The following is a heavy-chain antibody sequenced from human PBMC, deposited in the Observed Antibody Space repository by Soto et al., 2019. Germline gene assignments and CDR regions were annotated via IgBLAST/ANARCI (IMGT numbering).Heavy chain of an antibody. J-gene: IGHJ4*02. CDR2: ISDTGSSH. D-gene: IGHD3-3*01. CDR3: AKEGAGAITIFGVVISPTYYFDY. Sequence: PGGSLRLSCVGSGFTFSSYGMHWVRQAPGKGLECVAVISDTGSSHYYAASVEGRFTISRENSKNTLSLHMDRLRVEDTAVYYCAKEGAGAITIFGVVISPTYYFDYWGQGTLVTVSS. CDR1: GFTFSSYG. V-gene: IGHV3-30*18.